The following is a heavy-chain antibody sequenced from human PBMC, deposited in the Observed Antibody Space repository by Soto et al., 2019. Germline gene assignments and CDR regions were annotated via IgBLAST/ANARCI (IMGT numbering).Heavy chain of an antibody. J-gene: IGHJ4*02. D-gene: IGHD5-12*01. CDR1: GFTFSSYA. CDR3: AKDRNRWLRFDLGY. V-gene: IGHV3-23*01. CDR2: ITGSAGST. Sequence: EVQLLESGGGLVQPGASLRLSCAASGFTFSSYAMSWVRQAPGKGLEWVSSITGSAGSTYYADSVKGRFTISRDNSKNTLYLQMNSLRAEDTAVYYCAKDRNRWLRFDLGYWGQGTLVTVSS.